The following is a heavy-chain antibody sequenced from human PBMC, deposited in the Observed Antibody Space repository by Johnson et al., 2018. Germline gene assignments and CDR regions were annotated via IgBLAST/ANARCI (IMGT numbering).Heavy chain of an antibody. J-gene: IGHJ6*03. Sequence: QVQLVESGGGVVQPGRSLRLSCAASGFTFSSNGMHWARQAPGKGLDWVAVISYDGSNEYYADSVKGRFTISRDNSKNTLFLQMNSLRGEDTAVYYCAKGIGGRRRSQYSYHYMDVWGKGTTVTVSS. CDR3: AKGIGGRRRSQYSYHYMDV. CDR1: GFTFSSNG. V-gene: IGHV3-30*18. D-gene: IGHD1-1*01. CDR2: ISYDGSNE.